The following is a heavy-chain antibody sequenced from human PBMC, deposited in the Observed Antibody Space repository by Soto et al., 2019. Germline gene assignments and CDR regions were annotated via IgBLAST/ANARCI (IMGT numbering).Heavy chain of an antibody. CDR2: INHSGST. D-gene: IGHD5-18*01. J-gene: IGHJ3*02. CDR1: GGSFSGYY. V-gene: IGHV4-34*01. Sequence: SETLSLTCAVYGGSFSGYYWSWIRQLPGKGLEWIGEINHSGSTNYNPSLKSRVTISVDTSKNQFSLKLSSVTAADTAVYYCARPGYSYGSDAFDIWGQGTMVTVSS. CDR3: ARPGYSYGSDAFDI.